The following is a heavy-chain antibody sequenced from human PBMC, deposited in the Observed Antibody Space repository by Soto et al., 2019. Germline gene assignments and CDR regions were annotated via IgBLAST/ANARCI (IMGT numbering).Heavy chain of an antibody. J-gene: IGHJ6*01. CDR1: GGSISRYY. CDR2: IYYSGTT. CDR3: SREPYAYSRGYGMDV. D-gene: IGHD5-18*01. Sequence: ASETLSLTFTVSGGSISRYYWSWVRQSPGKGLEWIGYIYYSGTTNYNPSLRSRVTISVDTSNNQFSLRLTSVTAADTAVYYCSREPYAYSRGYGMDVWRQGTTVTVP. V-gene: IGHV4-59*01.